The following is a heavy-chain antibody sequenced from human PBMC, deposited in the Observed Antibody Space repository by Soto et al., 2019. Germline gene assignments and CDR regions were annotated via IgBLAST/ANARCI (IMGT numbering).Heavy chain of an antibody. D-gene: IGHD2-15*01. J-gene: IGHJ4*02. CDR2: IHYSGST. V-gene: IGHV4-59*01. CDR1: GGSISVYY. Sequence: SETLSLTCTVSGGSISVYYWSWIRQPPGKGLEWIGCIHYSGSTNSNPSLKSRVTISVDTTKNQFSLKLTSVTAADTAVYYCARDTTNVVVAARGFDYWGQGTRVTVAS. CDR3: ARDTTNVVVAARGFDY.